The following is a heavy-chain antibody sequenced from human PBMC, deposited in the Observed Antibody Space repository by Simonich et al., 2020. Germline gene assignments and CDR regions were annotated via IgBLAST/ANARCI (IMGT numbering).Heavy chain of an antibody. V-gene: IGHV3-7*01. CDR1: GFTFSSYW. J-gene: IGHJ4*02. CDR2: IKQDGNEK. Sequence: EVQLVESGGGLVQPGGSLRLSCAASGFTFSSYWMSWVRQAPGKGVDGVANIKQDGNEKYYVDSVKGRFTNSRDNAKNSLYLQMNSLRAEDTAVYYCARDERSSWFDYWGQGTLVTVSS. D-gene: IGHD6-13*01. CDR3: ARDERSSWFDY.